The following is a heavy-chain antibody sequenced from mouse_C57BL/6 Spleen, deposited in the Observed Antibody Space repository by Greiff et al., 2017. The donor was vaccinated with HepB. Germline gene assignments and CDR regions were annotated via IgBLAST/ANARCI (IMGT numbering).Heavy chain of an antibody. CDR1: GYTFTSYW. V-gene: IGHV1-64*01. J-gene: IGHJ4*01. D-gene: IGHD1-1*01. Sequence: VQLQQPGAELVKPGASVKLSCKASGYTFTSYWMHWVKQRPGQGLEWIGMIHPNSGSTNYNEKFKSKATLTVDKSSSTAYMQLSSLTSEDSAVYYCARSGYYGHYYAMDYWGQGTSVTVSS. CDR2: IHPNSGST. CDR3: ARSGYYGHYYAMDY.